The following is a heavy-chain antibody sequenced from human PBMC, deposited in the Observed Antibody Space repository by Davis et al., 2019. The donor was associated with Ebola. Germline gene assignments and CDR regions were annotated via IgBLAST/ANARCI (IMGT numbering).Heavy chain of an antibody. CDR3: ARSRFREFSSSPDFDY. D-gene: IGHD6-6*01. CDR2: INPHTGDT. J-gene: IGHJ4*02. V-gene: IGHV1-2*02. Sequence: ASVKVSCKASGYTFTGYYIHWVRQAPGQGLEWMGWINPHTGDTNFGQRFQGRVTMTRDTSISTGYMELSRLTSDDTAVYYCARSRFREFSSSPDFDYWGQGTLVTV. CDR1: GYTFTGYY.